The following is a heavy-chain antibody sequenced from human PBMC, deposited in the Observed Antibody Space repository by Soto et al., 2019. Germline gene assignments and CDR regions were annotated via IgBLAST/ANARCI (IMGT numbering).Heavy chain of an antibody. CDR2: IWYDGSNK. V-gene: IGHV3-33*01. CDR1: GFTFSSYG. CDR3: ARDSVAYCGGDGLFDY. J-gene: IGHJ4*02. Sequence: QVQLVESGGGVVQPGRSLRLSCAASGFTFSSYGMHWVRQAPGKGLEWVAVIWYDGSNKYYADSVKGRFTISRDNSKNTRYRQMNSLRAEDTAGYYCARDSVAYCGGDGLFDYWGQGTLVTVSS. D-gene: IGHD2-21*02.